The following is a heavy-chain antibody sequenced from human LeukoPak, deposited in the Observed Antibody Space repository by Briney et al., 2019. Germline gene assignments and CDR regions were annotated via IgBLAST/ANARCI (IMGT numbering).Heavy chain of an antibody. D-gene: IGHD3-10*01. V-gene: IGHV3-74*01. J-gene: IGHJ4*02. CDR3: ARDMYSMSSARGAY. Sequence: GGSLRLSCAASGFTFSDYWMHWVRQAPGKALVGVARIKGDGSSTTYVESVRGRFTISRDNAKKTLYLQTNSLRAEDAAVYYCARDMYSMSSARGAYWGQGTLVTVSS. CDR2: IKGDGSST. CDR1: GFTFSDYW.